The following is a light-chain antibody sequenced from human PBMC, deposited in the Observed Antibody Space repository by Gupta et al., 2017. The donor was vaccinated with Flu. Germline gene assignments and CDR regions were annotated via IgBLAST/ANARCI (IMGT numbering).Light chain of an antibody. V-gene: IGLV2-8*01. J-gene: IGLJ2*01. CDR2: EVS. Sequence: QSALTQPPSASGSPGPSVTISCTGTSSDVGGYNYVSWYQQHQGKAPKLMIYEVSKRPSGVPDRFSGSKSGNTASLTVSGLQAEDEADYYCSSYAGSNNFVVFGGGTKLTVL. CDR3: SSYAGSNNFVV. CDR1: SSDVGGYNY.